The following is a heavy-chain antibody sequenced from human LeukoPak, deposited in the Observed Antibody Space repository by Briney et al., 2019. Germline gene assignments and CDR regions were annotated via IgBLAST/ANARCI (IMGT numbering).Heavy chain of an antibody. J-gene: IGHJ6*03. CDR3: ARGGSNTVWYYYMDV. V-gene: IGHV4-59*01. CDR1: GGSISSYY. D-gene: IGHD5/OR15-5a*01. CDR2: IYYSGST. Sequence: SETLSLTCTVSGGSISSYYWSWIRQPPGKGLEWIGYIYYSGSTNYNPSLKSRVTISVDTSKNQFSLKLSSVTAADTAVYYCARGGSNTVWYYYMDVWGKGTTVTVSS.